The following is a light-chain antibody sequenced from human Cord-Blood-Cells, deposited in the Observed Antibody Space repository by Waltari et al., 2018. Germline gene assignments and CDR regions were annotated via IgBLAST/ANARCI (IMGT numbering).Light chain of an antibody. CDR2: AAS. J-gene: IGKJ3*01. V-gene: IGKV1-39*01. Sequence: DIQMTQTTSTLSASVGDRVTSTCRASQSISSYLNWYQQKPGKAPKILIYAASSLQSGVPSRFSGSGSRTDCTLTISSLQPEDFATYYCQQSYSTLFTCGPGTKVDIK. CDR3: QQSYSTLFT. CDR1: QSISSY.